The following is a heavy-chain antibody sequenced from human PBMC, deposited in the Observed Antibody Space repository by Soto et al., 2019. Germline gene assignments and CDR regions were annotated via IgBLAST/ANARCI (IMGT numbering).Heavy chain of an antibody. CDR3: AKTDDILTGYLDY. J-gene: IGHJ4*02. Sequence: EVQLLESGGGLVQPGGSLRLSCAASGFTFSSYAMSWVRQAPGKGLEWVSAISGSGGSTYYADSVKGRFTISRDNSKNTLYLQMNSLRAEETAVYYCAKTDDILTGYLDYWGQGTLVTVSS. D-gene: IGHD3-9*01. CDR1: GFTFSSYA. CDR2: ISGSGGST. V-gene: IGHV3-23*01.